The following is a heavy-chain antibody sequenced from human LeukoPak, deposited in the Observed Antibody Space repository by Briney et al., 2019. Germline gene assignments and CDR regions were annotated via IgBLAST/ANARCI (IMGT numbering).Heavy chain of an antibody. CDR2: ISAYNGNP. Sequence: ASVKVSCKASGYTFPSYGISWVRQAPGQGLEWMGWISAYNGNPNYEQKLQGKVIMTQDTTKSTAYMELRSLRADDTAVYCCARGKKRYYDSSPFDPWGQGTLVTVSS. J-gene: IGHJ5*02. CDR1: GYTFPSYG. CDR3: ARGKKRYYDSSPFDP. V-gene: IGHV1-18*01. D-gene: IGHD3-22*01.